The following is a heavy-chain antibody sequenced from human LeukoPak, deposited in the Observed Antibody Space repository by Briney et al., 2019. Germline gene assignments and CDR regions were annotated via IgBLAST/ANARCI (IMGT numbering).Heavy chain of an antibody. CDR1: GYTFTGYY. V-gene: IGHV1-2*02. D-gene: IGHD2-2*01. CDR3: ARGIVVVPAGGWFDP. Sequence: ASVKVSCKASGYTFTGYYMHWVRQAPGQGLEWMGWINPNSGGTNYAQKFQGRVTMTRDTSISTAYMELSRLRSDDTAVYYCARGIVVVPAGGWFDPWGQGILVTVSS. CDR2: INPNSGGT. J-gene: IGHJ5*02.